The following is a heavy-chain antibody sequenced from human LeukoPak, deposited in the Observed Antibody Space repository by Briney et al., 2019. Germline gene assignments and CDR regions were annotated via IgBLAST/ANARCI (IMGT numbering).Heavy chain of an antibody. V-gene: IGHV3-30*18. CDR2: ISYDVSNK. D-gene: IGHD3-10*01. J-gene: IGHJ3*02. Sequence: PGGSLRLSRAASGFTFSTYGMHWVRQAPGKGLEGGAVISYDVSNKYYADSVKGRFTISRDNSKNTLYLQMNSLRAEDTAVYYCAKEYLIWFGDFDAFDIWGQGTMVTVSS. CDR1: GFTFSTYG. CDR3: AKEYLIWFGDFDAFDI.